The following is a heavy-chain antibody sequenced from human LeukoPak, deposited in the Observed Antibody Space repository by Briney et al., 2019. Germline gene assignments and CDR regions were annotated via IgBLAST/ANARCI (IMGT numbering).Heavy chain of an antibody. V-gene: IGHV3-7*01. J-gene: IGHJ5*02. CDR3: ARRGIAAAGTIWFDP. CDR2: IKQDGSEK. Sequence: PGGSLRLSCAASGFTFSSYWMSWVRQAPGKGLEWVANIKQDGSEKYYVDSVKGRFTISRDNVKNSLYLQMNSLRAEDTAVYYCARRGIAAAGTIWFDPWGQGTLATVSS. D-gene: IGHD6-13*01. CDR1: GFTFSSYW.